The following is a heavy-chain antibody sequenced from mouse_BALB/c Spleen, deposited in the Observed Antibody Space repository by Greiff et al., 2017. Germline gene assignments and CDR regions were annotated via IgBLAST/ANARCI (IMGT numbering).Heavy chain of an antibody. CDR2: ISNGGGST. Sequence: EVQLVESGGGLVQPGGSLKLSCAASGFTFSSYTMSWVRQTPEKRLEWVAYISNGGGSTYYPDTVKGRFTISRDNAKNTLYLQMSSLKSEDTAMYYCARNYGNYYFDYWGQGTTLTVSS. J-gene: IGHJ2*01. CDR1: GFTFSSYT. D-gene: IGHD2-1*01. CDR3: ARNYGNYYFDY. V-gene: IGHV5-12-2*01.